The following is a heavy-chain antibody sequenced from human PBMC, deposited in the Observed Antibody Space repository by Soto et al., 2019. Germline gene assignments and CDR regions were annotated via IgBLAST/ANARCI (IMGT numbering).Heavy chain of an antibody. Sequence: SETLSLTCAVYGGCFSGYYGSWIRQPPGKGLEWIGEINHSGSTNYNPSLKSRVSISLDTSKKEVSLKLTSVTAADTAVYYCARLGAYYQALDPWGRGTLVTVSS. V-gene: IGHV4-34*01. CDR1: GGCFSGYY. J-gene: IGHJ5*02. CDR3: ARLGAYYQALDP. D-gene: IGHD3-22*01. CDR2: INHSGST.